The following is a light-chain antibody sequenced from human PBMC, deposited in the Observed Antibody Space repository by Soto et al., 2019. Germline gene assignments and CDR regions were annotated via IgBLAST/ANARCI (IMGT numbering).Light chain of an antibody. V-gene: IGKV3-20*01. J-gene: IGKJ2*01. CDR2: GAS. Sequence: ESMLTQSPGTLSLSPGERATLSCRASQSVSTRYLAWYQQKPGQAPRLLINGASIRATGIPDRFSGSDSGTDFTLTSSRLEPEDFAVYYCHQFGSSPPAFSFGQGTKLEI. CDR1: QSVSTRY. CDR3: HQFGSSPPAFS.